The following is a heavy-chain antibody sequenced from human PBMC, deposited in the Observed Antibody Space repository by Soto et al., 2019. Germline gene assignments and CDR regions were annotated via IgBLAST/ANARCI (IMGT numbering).Heavy chain of an antibody. CDR3: ALRSMAVVPEY. D-gene: IGHD3-22*01. Sequence: QVQLQESGPGLVKPSEPLSLTCAVSGDSISTYYCMWIRQPPGKGLESIGYLYYGRSANYNPSLKSRVTLSVDTSTNQCSLTLSSMTAADTAVYYCALRSMAVVPEYWGQGTLVTVSS. J-gene: IGHJ4*02. CDR1: GDSISTYY. V-gene: IGHV4-59*01. CDR2: LYYGRSA.